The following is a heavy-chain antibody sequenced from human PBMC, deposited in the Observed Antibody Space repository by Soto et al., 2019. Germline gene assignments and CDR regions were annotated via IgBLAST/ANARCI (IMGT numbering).Heavy chain of an antibody. CDR1: GFTFDDYA. CDR2: ISWNSGSI. J-gene: IGHJ4*02. V-gene: IGHV3-9*01. Sequence: EVQLVESGGGLVQPGRSLRLSCAASGFTFDDYAMHWVRQAPGKGLEWVSGISWNSGSIGYADSVKGRFTISRDNAKNSLYLQMNSLRAEDTALYYCAREIHSSSSVDYWGQGTLVTVSS. CDR3: AREIHSSSSVDY. D-gene: IGHD6-6*01.